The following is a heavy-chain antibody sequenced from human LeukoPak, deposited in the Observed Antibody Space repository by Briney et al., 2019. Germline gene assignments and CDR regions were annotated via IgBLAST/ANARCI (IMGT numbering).Heavy chain of an antibody. Sequence: ASVKVSCKASGGTFSSYAISWVRQAPGQGLEWMGRIIPILGIAIYAQKFQGRVTITADKSTSTAYMELSSLRSEDTAVYYCARDLGQAAAGTDYWGQGTLVTVSS. D-gene: IGHD6-13*01. V-gene: IGHV1-69*04. J-gene: IGHJ4*02. CDR2: IIPILGIA. CDR3: ARDLGQAAAGTDY. CDR1: GGTFSSYA.